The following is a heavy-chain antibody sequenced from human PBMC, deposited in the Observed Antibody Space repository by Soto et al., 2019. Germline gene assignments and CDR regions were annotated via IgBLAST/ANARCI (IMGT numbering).Heavy chain of an antibody. Sequence: QVQLVQSGAEVKKPGASVKVSCKASGYTFTSYYMHWVRQAPGQGLEWMGIINPSGGSTSYAQKCQGRVTMTRDTSTSTVYMELSSLRSEDTAVYYCARAYGTLFYGSGRIGAFDIWGQGTMVTVSS. CDR1: GYTFTSYY. V-gene: IGHV1-46*01. CDR3: ARAYGTLFYGSGRIGAFDI. CDR2: INPSGGST. J-gene: IGHJ3*02. D-gene: IGHD3-10*01.